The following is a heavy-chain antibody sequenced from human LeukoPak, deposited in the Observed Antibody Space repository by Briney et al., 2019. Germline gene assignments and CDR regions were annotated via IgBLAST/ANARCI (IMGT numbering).Heavy chain of an antibody. V-gene: IGHV3-23*01. CDR3: ARERTSRYFDWLLPFDY. D-gene: IGHD3-9*01. CDR2: ISGSGGST. J-gene: IGHJ4*02. CDR1: GFTFSSYA. Sequence: GGSLRLSCAASGFTFSSYAMSWVRQAPGKGLEWVSAISGSGGSTYYADSVKGRFTISRDNAKNSLYLQMNSLRAEDTAVYYCARERTSRYFDWLLPFDYWGQGTLVTVSS.